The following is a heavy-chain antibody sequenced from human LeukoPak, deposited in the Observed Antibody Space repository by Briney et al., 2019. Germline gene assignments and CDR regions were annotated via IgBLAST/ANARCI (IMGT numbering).Heavy chain of an antibody. CDR1: GYKFTSYW. CDR2: IYPDYSDT. J-gene: IGHJ3*02. Sequence: GESLQISCQGSGYKFTSYWIAWVRQMPGRGLEWMGLIYPDYSDTRYSPSFQGQVTMSVDKSASVAYLQWSSLKASDTAIYYCARRLWRRDYAFDAFDIWGQGTMVTVSS. V-gene: IGHV5-51*01. CDR3: ARRLWRRDYAFDAFDI. D-gene: IGHD4/OR15-4a*01.